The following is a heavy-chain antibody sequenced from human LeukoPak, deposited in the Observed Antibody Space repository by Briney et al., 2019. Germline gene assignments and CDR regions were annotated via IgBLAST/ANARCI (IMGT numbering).Heavy chain of an antibody. D-gene: IGHD6-19*01. CDR2: LYYSGSA. CDR3: ARKEWLVGGFDY. J-gene: IGHJ4*02. V-gene: IGHV4-59*01. CDR1: GGSISSYY. Sequence: SETLSLTCTVSGGSISSYYWSWIRQPPGKGLAWIGDLYYSGSANYNPSLKSRVTLSVDTSKNQFSLKLSSVTAADTAVYYCARKEWLVGGFDYWGQGTLVTVSS.